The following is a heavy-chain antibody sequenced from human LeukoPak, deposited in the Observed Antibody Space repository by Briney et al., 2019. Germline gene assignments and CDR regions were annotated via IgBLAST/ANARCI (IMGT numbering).Heavy chain of an antibody. CDR3: ARDWAWGGFDH. Sequence: GGSLRLSCAGPGFVFSTYWMHWVRQAPGKGLAWASRIKTDGSTTYYADSVKGRFTVSRDNAKNTLYLQMSSLRAEDTAVYYCARDWAWGGFDHWGQGALVTVSS. CDR1: GFVFSTYW. CDR2: IKTDGSTT. J-gene: IGHJ4*02. V-gene: IGHV3-74*01. D-gene: IGHD3-16*01.